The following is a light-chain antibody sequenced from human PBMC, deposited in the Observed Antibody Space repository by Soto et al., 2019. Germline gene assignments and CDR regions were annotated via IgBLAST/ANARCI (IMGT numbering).Light chain of an antibody. J-gene: IGKJ1*01. CDR1: QTLSSRH. CDR3: LQYKRRPLP. Sequence: VLTQAPGTLSLSPGERATLSCRASQTLSSRHLAWYQQKPGQAPRLLIYGSSSRATDIPDRFSGSGSGTDFTLTISTLDPEAVSIYSFLQYKRRPLPVGQGTQVE. V-gene: IGKV3-20*01. CDR2: GSS.